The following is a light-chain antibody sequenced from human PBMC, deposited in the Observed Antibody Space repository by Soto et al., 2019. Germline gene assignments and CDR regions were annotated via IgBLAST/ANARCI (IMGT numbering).Light chain of an antibody. Sequence: QPVLTQPPSVSGAPGQRVTISCTGSSSNIGAGYDVHWYQQLPGTAPKLLIYGNSNRPSGVPDRFSGSKSGTSASLAITGLQAEDEVDYYCQSYDSSLSGGVFGGGTKLTVL. CDR2: GNS. J-gene: IGLJ2*01. V-gene: IGLV1-40*01. CDR1: SSNIGAGYD. CDR3: QSYDSSLSGGV.